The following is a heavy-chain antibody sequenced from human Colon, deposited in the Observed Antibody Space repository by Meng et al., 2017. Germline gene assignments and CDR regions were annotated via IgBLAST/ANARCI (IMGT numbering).Heavy chain of an antibody. V-gene: IGHV3-23*01. CDR2: ISGTDDAT. Sequence: GESLKISCAASGFTFTNFAMGWVRQAPGKGLEWVSTISGTDDATYFADSVKGRFTISRDNSKNTLYLQMNSLRAEDTALYYCAKTWARCCGGRACYPYLDSWGQGTLVTVSS. CDR1: GFTFTNFA. J-gene: IGHJ4*02. CDR3: AKTWARCCGGRACYPYLDS. D-gene: IGHD2-15*01.